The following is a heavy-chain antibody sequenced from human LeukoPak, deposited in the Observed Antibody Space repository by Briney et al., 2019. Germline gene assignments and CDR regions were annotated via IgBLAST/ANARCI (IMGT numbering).Heavy chain of an antibody. J-gene: IGHJ4*02. V-gene: IGHV3-23*01. CDR2: ISATGSRT. CDR1: GFSFSSYS. Sequence: GGSLRLSCAASGFSFSSYSMIWVRQAPGKAPEWVSEISATGSRTYYTDSVKGRFTVARNNSRNTVYLEMNSPRADDTAIYYCARGTSGAFDHWGQGTLVTVSS. D-gene: IGHD2-2*01. CDR3: ARGTSGAFDH.